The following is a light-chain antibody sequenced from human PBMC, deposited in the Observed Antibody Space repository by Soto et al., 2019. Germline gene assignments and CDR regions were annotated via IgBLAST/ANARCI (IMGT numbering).Light chain of an antibody. CDR2: DAS. Sequence: EIVLTQSPATLSLSPGERATLSCRASQSVTTYLAWYQQKPGQAPRLLIYDASTRATGIPVRFSGSGSGTDFTLTISSLEPKDFAIYYCQQRSDWPITFGQGTRLDIK. CDR1: QSVTTY. V-gene: IGKV3-11*01. CDR3: QQRSDWPIT. J-gene: IGKJ5*01.